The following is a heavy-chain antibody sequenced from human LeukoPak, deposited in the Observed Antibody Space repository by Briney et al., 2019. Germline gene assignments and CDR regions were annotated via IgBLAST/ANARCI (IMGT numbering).Heavy chain of an antibody. V-gene: IGHV3-7*01. CDR3: ARDPLGVGASWMQDAFDI. J-gene: IGHJ3*02. D-gene: IGHD1-26*01. CDR1: GFTFSSYG. CDR2: IKKDGGEK. Sequence: GGSLRLSCTASGFTFSSYGMSWVRQAPGKGLEWVANIKKDGGEKFYVDSVKGRFTISRDNAKNSLYLQMNSLRAEDTAVYYCARDPLGVGASWMQDAFDIWGQGTMVTVSS.